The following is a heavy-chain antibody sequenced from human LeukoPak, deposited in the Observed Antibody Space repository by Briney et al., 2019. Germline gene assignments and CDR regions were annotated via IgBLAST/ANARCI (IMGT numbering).Heavy chain of an antibody. J-gene: IGHJ4*02. D-gene: IGHD6-13*01. CDR1: GDSISSYY. Sequence: KPSETLSLTCTVSGDSISSYYWSWIRQPPGQGLEWTGYVYNSGGTKYNPSLKSRVTISMDTSKNQFSLNLTSVTAADTAVYFCTCGIGIPGVGDYWGQGTLVTVSS. CDR3: TCGIGIPGVGDY. CDR2: VYNSGGT. V-gene: IGHV4-59*08.